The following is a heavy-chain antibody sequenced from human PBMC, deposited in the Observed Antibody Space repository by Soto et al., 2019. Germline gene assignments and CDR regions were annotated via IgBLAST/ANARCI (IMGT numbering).Heavy chain of an antibody. Sequence: ASVKVSCKASGYTFTSYAMHWVRQAPGQRLEWMGWINAGNGNTKYSQKFQGRVTITRDTSASTAYMKLSSVTAADTAVYYCAARDIVATDRAFDYWGQGTLVTVSS. V-gene: IGHV1-3*01. D-gene: IGHD5-12*01. CDR2: INAGNGNT. CDR3: AARDIVATDRAFDY. CDR1: GYTFTSYA. J-gene: IGHJ4*02.